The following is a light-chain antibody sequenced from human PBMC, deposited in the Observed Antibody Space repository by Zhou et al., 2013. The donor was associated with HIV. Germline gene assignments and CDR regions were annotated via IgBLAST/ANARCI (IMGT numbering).Light chain of an antibody. CDR2: TAS. CDR1: QSISSY. CDR3: QQYNSYSM. J-gene: IGKJ5*01. V-gene: IGKV1-39*01. Sequence: DIQMTQSPSSLSASVGDRVTITCRASQSISSYLNWYQQKPGKAPNLLIYTASSLLSGVPSRFSGSGSGTDFTLSISSLQPDDFATYYCQQYNSYSMFGQGTRLEIK.